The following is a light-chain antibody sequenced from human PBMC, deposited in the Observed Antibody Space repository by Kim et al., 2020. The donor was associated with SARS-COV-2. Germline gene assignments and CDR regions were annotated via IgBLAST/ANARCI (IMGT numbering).Light chain of an antibody. J-gene: IGKJ1*01. CDR3: QNNINWPGT. CDR1: QSISTN. V-gene: IGKV3-15*01. CDR2: GAS. Sequence: ETVMTQSPATLSVSPGERATLSCRASQSISTNLAWFQQKPGQAPRLLIKGASTRATGIPARFSGSGSGADFTLTINGLQPEDSAVYYCQNNINWPGTFGEGTKVDSK.